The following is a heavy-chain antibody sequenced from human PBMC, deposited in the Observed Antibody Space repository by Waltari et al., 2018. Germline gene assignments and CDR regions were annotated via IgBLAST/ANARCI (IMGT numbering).Heavy chain of an antibody. CDR3: ARARRNDYGSGNSWPEGFDI. J-gene: IGHJ3*02. V-gene: IGHV4-59*01. CDR2: IDYSGST. Sequence: QVQLHQSGPGLVQPAETVSLPGTAFGVSFSTYYCTCSSYPLGRGLECIGYIDYSGSTKYNPSQKRRVTISVDTSKKHFALKLSSGTAADTAVDYCARARRNDYGSGNSWPEGFDIWGQGTMVTVSS. D-gene: IGHD3-10*01. CDR1: GVSFSTYY.